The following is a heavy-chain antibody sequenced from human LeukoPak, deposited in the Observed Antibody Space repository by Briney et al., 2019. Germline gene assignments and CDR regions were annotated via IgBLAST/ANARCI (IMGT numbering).Heavy chain of an antibody. V-gene: IGHV3-48*01. Sequence: GGSLRLSCAASGFTFSSYSMNWVRQAPGKGLEWVSYISSSGTTISYAQSVKGRFTITRDNAQNSLTLHMNTLRADDTAVYYCAKDGGTHFGHWGQGTLVTASS. J-gene: IGHJ4*02. CDR2: ISSSGTTI. CDR3: AKDGGTHFGH. CDR1: GFTFSSYS. D-gene: IGHD1-26*01.